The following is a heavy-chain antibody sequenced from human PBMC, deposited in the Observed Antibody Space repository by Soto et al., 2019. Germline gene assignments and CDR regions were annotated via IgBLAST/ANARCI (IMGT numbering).Heavy chain of an antibody. J-gene: IGHJ4*02. Sequence: ASVKVSCKVSGSTFTSNGIGWVRQAPGQGLEWLGWISTYNENMDSAPKLEDRLTMTTDRSTTTAYMELSSLRSEDTAVYYCARAGAIFGVVHFDYWGQGTLVTVSS. CDR1: GSTFTSNG. V-gene: IGHV1-18*04. CDR2: ISTYNENM. CDR3: ARAGAIFGVVHFDY. D-gene: IGHD3-3*01.